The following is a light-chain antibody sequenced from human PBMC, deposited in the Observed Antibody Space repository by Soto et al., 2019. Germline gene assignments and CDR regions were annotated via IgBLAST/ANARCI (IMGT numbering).Light chain of an antibody. CDR3: AAWDDSLNGWV. CDR1: SPNIGRNT. Sequence: QPVLTQPPSASGTPGQRVTISCSGTSPNIGRNTVNWYQQLPGTAPKLLIYSNNQRPSGVPDRFSGSKSGTSASLAISGLQSEDEADYYCAAWDDSLNGWVFGGGTKLTVL. CDR2: SNN. V-gene: IGLV1-44*01. J-gene: IGLJ3*02.